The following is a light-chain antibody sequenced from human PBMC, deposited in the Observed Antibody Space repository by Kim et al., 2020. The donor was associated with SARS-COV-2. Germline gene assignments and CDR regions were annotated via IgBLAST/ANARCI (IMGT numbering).Light chain of an antibody. Sequence: PGQTASITSSGHALPKQYAYWYQQKPGRAPVVVIYKDSERPSGVPERFSGSSSGTTVTLTISGVQAEDEADYHCQSADSSGTYVVFGGGTQLTVL. CDR3: QSADSSGTYVV. CDR2: KDS. V-gene: IGLV3-25*03. CDR1: ALPKQY. J-gene: IGLJ3*02.